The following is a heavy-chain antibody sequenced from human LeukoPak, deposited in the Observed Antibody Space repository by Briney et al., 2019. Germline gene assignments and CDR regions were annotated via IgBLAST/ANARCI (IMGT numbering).Heavy chain of an antibody. J-gene: IGHJ6*03. CDR3: ARDKSGYDYDCMDV. V-gene: IGHV1-18*01. CDR1: GFTFTSYG. D-gene: IGHD1-26*01. CDR2: ISAYNGNT. Sequence: GGSLRLSCAASGFTFTSYGISWVRQAPGQGLEWMGWISAYNGNTNYAQKVQGRVTMTTDTSTSTAYMELRSLRSDDTAVYFCARDKSGYDYDCMDVWGKGTTVTVSS.